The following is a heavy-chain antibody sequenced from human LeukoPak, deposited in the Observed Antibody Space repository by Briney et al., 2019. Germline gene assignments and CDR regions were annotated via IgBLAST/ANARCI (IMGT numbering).Heavy chain of an antibody. CDR2: IYTSGST. CDR1: GGSISSGSYY. J-gene: IGHJ4*02. CDR3: ARGGHYYDSSGRGFDY. V-gene: IGHV4-61*02. Sequence: SDPLSLTCTVSGGSISSGSYYWSWIRQPAGKGLEWFGRIYTSGSTNYNPSLKSRVTISVDTSKNQFSLKLSSVTAADTAVYYCARGGHYYDSSGRGFDYWGQGTLVTVSS. D-gene: IGHD3-22*01.